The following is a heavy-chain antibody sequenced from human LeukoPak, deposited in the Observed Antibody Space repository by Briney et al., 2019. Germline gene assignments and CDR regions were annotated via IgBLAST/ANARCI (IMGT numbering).Heavy chain of an antibody. J-gene: IGHJ5*02. Sequence: SETLSLTCTVSGGSISSGSYYWSWIRQPAGKELEWIGRIYTSGSTNYSPSLKSRVTISVDTSKNQFSLKLSSVTAADTAVYYCARDWAAAAGIGFDPWGQGTLVTVSS. CDR1: GGSISSGSYY. CDR3: ARDWAAAAGIGFDP. V-gene: IGHV4-61*02. CDR2: IYTSGST. D-gene: IGHD6-13*01.